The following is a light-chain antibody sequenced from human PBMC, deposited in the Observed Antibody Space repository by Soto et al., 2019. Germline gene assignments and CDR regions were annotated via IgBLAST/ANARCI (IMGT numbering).Light chain of an antibody. J-gene: IGLJ2*01. CDR2: EVS. V-gene: IGLV2-8*01. CDR1: SSDVGGYNL. CDR3: SSYTSSSTYVV. Sequence: QSALTQPPSASGSPGQSVTISCTGTSSDVGGYNLVSWYQQHPGKAPKLTIYEVSKRPSGVPDRFSGSKSGNTASLTVSGLQAEEEADYYCSSYTSSSTYVVFGGGTKLTVL.